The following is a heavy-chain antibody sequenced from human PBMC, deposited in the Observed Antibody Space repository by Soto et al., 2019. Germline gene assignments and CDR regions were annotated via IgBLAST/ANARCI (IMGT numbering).Heavy chain of an antibody. CDR2: IYYSGST. V-gene: IGHV4-59*01. CDR1: GGSISSYY. Sequence: SETLSLTCTVSGGSISSYYWSWIRQPPGKGLEWIGYIYYSGSTNYNPSLKSRVTISVDTSKNQFSLKLSSVTAADTAVYYCARSPTDNWNDDAYYMDVWGKGTTVTVSS. D-gene: IGHD1-1*01. J-gene: IGHJ6*03. CDR3: ARSPTDNWNDDAYYMDV.